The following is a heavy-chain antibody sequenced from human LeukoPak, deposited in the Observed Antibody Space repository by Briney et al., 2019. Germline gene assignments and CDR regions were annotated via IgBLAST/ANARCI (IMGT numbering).Heavy chain of an antibody. V-gene: IGHV3-53*01. CDR1: GFTFNSYA. CDR3: ARWLCGGTSCFYDY. D-gene: IGHD2-2*01. J-gene: IGHJ4*02. Sequence: GGSLRLSCAASGFTFNSYAMSWVRQAPGMGLEWVSVLYSGGTTHYADSVKGRFTTSRDNSKNTLYLQMNSLRAEDTAVYYCARWLCGGTSCFYDYWGQGTLVTVSS. CDR2: LYSGGTT.